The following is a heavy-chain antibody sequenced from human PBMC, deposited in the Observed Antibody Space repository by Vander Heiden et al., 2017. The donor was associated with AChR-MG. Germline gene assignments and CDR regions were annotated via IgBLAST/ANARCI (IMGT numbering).Heavy chain of an antibody. V-gene: IGHV4-61*01. J-gene: IGHJ3*02. CDR1: GGSVSSGSYY. CDR3: ARDVGSYYLGDAFDI. D-gene: IGHD1-26*01. Sequence: QVQLQESGPGLVKPSETLSLTCTVSGGSVSSGSYYWSWIRQPPGKGLEWIGYIYYSGSTNYNPSLKSRVTISVDTSKNQFSLKLSSVTAADTAVYYCARDVGSYYLGDAFDIWGQGTMVTVSS. CDR2: IYYSGST.